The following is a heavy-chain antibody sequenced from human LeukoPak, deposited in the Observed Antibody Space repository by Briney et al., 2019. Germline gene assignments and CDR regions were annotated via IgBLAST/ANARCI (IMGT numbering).Heavy chain of an antibody. CDR3: ARSLAKGGNFGVLPHFEAFDI. Sequence: SVKVSCKAFGGTFSSYAISWVRQAPGQGLEWMGGIIPIFRATNYAQRFQDRVTITSDQSTSTAYMDLSSLRSEDTAVYFCARSLAKGGNFGVLPHFEAFDIWGQGTLVTVSS. V-gene: IGHV1-69*13. CDR1: GGTFSSYA. D-gene: IGHD3-3*01. J-gene: IGHJ3*02. CDR2: IIPIFRAT.